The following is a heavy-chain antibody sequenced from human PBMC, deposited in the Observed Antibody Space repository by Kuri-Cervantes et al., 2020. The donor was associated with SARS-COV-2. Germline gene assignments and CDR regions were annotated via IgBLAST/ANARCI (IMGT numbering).Heavy chain of an antibody. V-gene: IGHV1-46*01. CDR3: ARATGTTGPRAFDI. D-gene: IGHD1-1*01. CDR1: GYTFTSYY. CDR2: INPSGGST. J-gene: IGHJ3*02. Sequence: ASVKVSCKASGYTFTSYYMHWVRQAPGQGLEWMGIINPSGGSTSYAQKFQGRVTITADKSTSTAYMELSSLRSEDTAVYYCARATGTTGPRAFDIWGQGTMVTVSS.